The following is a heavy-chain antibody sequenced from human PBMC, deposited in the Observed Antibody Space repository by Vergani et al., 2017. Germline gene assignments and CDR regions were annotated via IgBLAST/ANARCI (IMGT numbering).Heavy chain of an antibody. J-gene: IGHJ4*02. CDR3: AKDPNSSGWYGEVDY. CDR2: ISGSGGST. CDR1: GFTFSSYA. Sequence: EVQLLESGGGLVQPGGSLRLSCAASGFTFSSYAMSWVRQAPGKGLEWVSAISGSGGSTYYADSVKGRFTLSRDNSKNTLYLQMNSLRAEDTAVYYCAKDPNSSGWYGEVDYWGQGTLVTVSS. D-gene: IGHD6-19*01. V-gene: IGHV3-23*01.